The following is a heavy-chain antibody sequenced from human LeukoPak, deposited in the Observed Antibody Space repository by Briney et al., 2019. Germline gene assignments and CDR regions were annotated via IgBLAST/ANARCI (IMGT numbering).Heavy chain of an antibody. J-gene: IGHJ4*02. CDR2: IYQSGST. CDR3: ARTSGNYRYYFDY. CDR1: GGSFSGYY. V-gene: IGHV4-34*01. D-gene: IGHD1-26*01. Sequence: SETLSLTCAVYGGSFSGYYWSWLRQPPGKGLEWIGEIYQSGSTNYIPSLKSRVTISVDTSKNQFSLRLTSVTAADTAVYYCARTSGNYRYYFDYWGQGTLVTVSS.